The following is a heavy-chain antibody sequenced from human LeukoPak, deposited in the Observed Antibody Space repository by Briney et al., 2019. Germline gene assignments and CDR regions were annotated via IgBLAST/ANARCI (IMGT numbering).Heavy chain of an antibody. V-gene: IGHV3-73*01. J-gene: IGHJ6*04. D-gene: IGHD6-13*01. CDR1: GFTFSGSA. CDR2: IRSKANSYAT. Sequence: GGSLRLSCAASGFTFSGSAMHWVRQASGKGLEWVGRIRSKANSYATAYAASVKGRFTISRDDSKNTAYLQMNSLKTEDTAVYYCTRLHSYSGSFPYYYYYYGMDVWGKGTTVTVSS. CDR3: TRLHSYSGSFPYYYYYYGMDV.